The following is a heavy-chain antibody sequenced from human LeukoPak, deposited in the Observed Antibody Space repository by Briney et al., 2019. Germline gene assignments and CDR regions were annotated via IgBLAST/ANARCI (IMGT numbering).Heavy chain of an antibody. V-gene: IGHV3-33*01. D-gene: IGHD6-19*01. CDR3: ARENAGIAVARTCYYYYGMDV. J-gene: IGHJ6*04. CDR1: GFTFSSYG. Sequence: GGSLRLSCAASGFTFSSYGMHWVRQAPGKGLEWVAVIWYDGSNKYYADSVKGRFTISRDNSKNTLYLQMNSLRAEDTAVYYCARENAGIAVARTCYYYYGMDVWGKGTTVTVSS. CDR2: IWYDGSNK.